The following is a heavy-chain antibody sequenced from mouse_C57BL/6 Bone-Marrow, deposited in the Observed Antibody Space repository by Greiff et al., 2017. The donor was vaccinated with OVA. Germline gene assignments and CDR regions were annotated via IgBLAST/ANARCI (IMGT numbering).Heavy chain of an antibody. J-gene: IGHJ3*01. CDR3: TNPNILSTTVGGFAY. V-gene: IGHV14-4*01. D-gene: IGHD1-1*01. Sequence: EVKVVESGAELVRPGASVKLSCTASGFNIKDDYMHWVKQRPEQGLEWIGWIDPENGDTEYASKFQGKATITADTSSNTAYLQLSSLTSEDTAVYYCTNPNILSTTVGGFAYWGQGTLVTVSA. CDR1: GFNIKDDY. CDR2: IDPENGDT.